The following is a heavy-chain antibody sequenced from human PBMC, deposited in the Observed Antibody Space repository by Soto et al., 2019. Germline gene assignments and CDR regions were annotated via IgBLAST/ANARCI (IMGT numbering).Heavy chain of an antibody. V-gene: IGHV1-3*01. J-gene: IGHJ3*02. CDR1: GYTFTSYA. CDR2: INAGNGNT. CDR3: ARDYYDSSGHDAFDI. D-gene: IGHD3-22*01. Sequence: GASVKVSCKASGYTFTSYAMHWVRQAPGQRLEWMGWINAGNGNTKYSQKFQGRVTITRDTSTSTVYMELSSLRSEDTAVYYCARDYYDSSGHDAFDIWGQGTMVTVSS.